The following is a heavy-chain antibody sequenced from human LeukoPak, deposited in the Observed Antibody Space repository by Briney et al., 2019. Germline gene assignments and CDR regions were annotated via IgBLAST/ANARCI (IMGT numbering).Heavy chain of an antibody. V-gene: IGHV4-34*01. CDR2: INHSGST. Sequence: PSETLSLTCAVYGGSFSGYYWSWIRQPPGKGLEWIGEINHSGSTNYNPSLKSRVTISVDTSKNQFSLKLSSVTAADTAVYYCARHSAYSSSWYGNGIRYFDYWGQGTLVTVSS. CDR3: ARHSAYSSSWYGNGIRYFDY. CDR1: GGSFSGYY. J-gene: IGHJ4*02. D-gene: IGHD6-13*01.